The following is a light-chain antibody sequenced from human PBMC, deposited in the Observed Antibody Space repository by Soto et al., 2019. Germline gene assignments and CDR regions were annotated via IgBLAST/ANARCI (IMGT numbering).Light chain of an antibody. CDR2: GAV. CDR1: QSIASY. CDR3: LQDYNYPLT. J-gene: IGKJ1*01. V-gene: IGKV1-39*01. Sequence: IHMTQSPASLSASVGDSVTITCRASQSIASYVNWYQQKPGKAPKLLILGAVILQSGVPSRFSGSGSGTDFTLTISSLQPEDFATYYCLQDYNYPLTFGQGTKVDI.